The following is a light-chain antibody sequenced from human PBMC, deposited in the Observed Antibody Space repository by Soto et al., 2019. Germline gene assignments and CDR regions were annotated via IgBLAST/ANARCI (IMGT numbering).Light chain of an antibody. CDR2: DAS. CDR3: QQSYSTPPWT. J-gene: IGKJ1*01. CDR1: QSIRSY. Sequence: DIQLTQSPSSLSASVGDKVTITCRASQSIRSYLNWVQQKPGKAPKLLIYDASSLQTGVPSRFSGSGSGTDFSLTISSPQPEDFATYYCQQSYSTPPWTFGQGTKVDIK. V-gene: IGKV1-39*01.